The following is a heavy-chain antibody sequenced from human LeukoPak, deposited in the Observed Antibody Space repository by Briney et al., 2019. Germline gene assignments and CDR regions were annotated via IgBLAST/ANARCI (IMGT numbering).Heavy chain of an antibody. CDR1: GFTFSRYS. V-gene: IGHV3-48*04. Sequence: GSLRLSCAASGFTFSRYSMNWVRQAPGKGLEWVSYISSSGSTIYYADSVKGRFTISRDNAKNSLYLQMNSLRAEDTAVYYCARAIGDYYYYYYMDVWGKGTTVTISS. D-gene: IGHD3-3*01. J-gene: IGHJ6*03. CDR3: ARAIGDYYYYYYMDV. CDR2: ISSSGSTI.